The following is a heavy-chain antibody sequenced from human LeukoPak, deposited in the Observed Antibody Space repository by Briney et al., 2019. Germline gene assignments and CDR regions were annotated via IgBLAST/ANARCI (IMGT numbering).Heavy chain of an antibody. Sequence: SETLSLTCAVYGDSFSDFYWSWIRQPPGKGLEWIGEINRGGSTNYNPSLKSRVTISLDTSVNQFFLRLSPVTAADAGVYYCARERASNNYNNWFDPWGQGSLVTVSS. CDR1: GDSFSDFY. J-gene: IGHJ5*02. CDR2: INRGGST. D-gene: IGHD4-11*01. V-gene: IGHV4-34*01. CDR3: ARERASNNYNNWFDP.